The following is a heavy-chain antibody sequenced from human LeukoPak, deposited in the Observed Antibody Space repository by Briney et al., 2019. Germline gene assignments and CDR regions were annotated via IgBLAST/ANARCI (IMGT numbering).Heavy chain of an antibody. V-gene: IGHV4-34*01. CDR2: INHSGST. J-gene: IGHJ2*01. CDR3: ARVYYSSSYDYWYFDL. CDR1: GGSFSGYY. Sequence: SETLSLTCAVYGGSFSGYYWSWIRQPPGKGLEWIGEINHSGSTYYNPSLKSRVTISVDTSKNQFSLKLTSVTAADTAVYYCARVYYSSSYDYWYFDLWGRGTLVTVSS. D-gene: IGHD6-13*01.